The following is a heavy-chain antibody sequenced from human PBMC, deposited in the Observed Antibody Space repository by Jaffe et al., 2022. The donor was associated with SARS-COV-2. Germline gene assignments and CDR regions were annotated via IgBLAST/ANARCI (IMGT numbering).Heavy chain of an antibody. CDR2: ISSSSSYI. J-gene: IGHJ4*02. V-gene: IGHV3-21*01. Sequence: EVQLVESGGGLVKPGGSLRLSCAASGFTFSSYSMNWVRQAPGKGLEWVSSISSSSSYIYYADSVKGRFTISRDNAKNSLYLQMNSLRAEDTAVYYCARTDGDYSIGGGYWGQGTLVTVSS. CDR1: GFTFSSYS. CDR3: ARTDGDYSIGGGY. D-gene: IGHD4-4*01.